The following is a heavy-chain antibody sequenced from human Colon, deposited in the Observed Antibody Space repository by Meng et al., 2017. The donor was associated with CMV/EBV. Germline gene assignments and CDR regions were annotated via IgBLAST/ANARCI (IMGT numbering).Heavy chain of an antibody. Sequence: GGSLRLSCAVSGFQFDNYAMHWVRQGPGKGLEWVSSITWNSGRKESADSVDGRFTISRDNAKDSLYLQMNGLRAEDTAMYYCAKDISPVGGTTGFHGMDVWGQGTAVTVSS. D-gene: IGHD1-7*01. V-gene: IGHV3-9*01. J-gene: IGHJ6*02. CDR1: GFQFDNYA. CDR2: ITWNSGRK. CDR3: AKDISPVGGTTGFHGMDV.